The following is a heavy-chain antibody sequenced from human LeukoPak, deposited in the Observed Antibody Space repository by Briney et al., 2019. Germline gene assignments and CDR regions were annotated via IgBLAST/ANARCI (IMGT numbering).Heavy chain of an antibody. D-gene: IGHD2-2*01. V-gene: IGHV4-59*01. CDR1: GCSLSSYY. CDR2: IYYSGSN. J-gene: IGHJ5*02. Sequence: SETLSLTCTVSGCSLSSYYLSWLRQPPGKGLEWMGYIYYSGSNNYNPSLKSQVTISVDTSKNQFSLKLSSVTAADTAVYYCARAGGYCSSSSCYLGSWFDPWGQGTLVTVSS. CDR3: ARAGGYCSSSSCYLGSWFDP.